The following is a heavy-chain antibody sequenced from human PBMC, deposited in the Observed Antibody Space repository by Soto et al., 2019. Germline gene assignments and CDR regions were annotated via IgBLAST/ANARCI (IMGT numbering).Heavy chain of an antibody. D-gene: IGHD1-7*01. CDR3: AKDKRYNWNFFGPDPFDY. CDR2: ISYDGSNK. V-gene: IGHV3-30*18. Sequence: GGSVRLSCAASGFTFSSYGMHWVRQAPGKGLEWVAVISYDGSNKYYADSVKGRFTISRDNSKNTLYLQMNSLRAEDTAVYYCAKDKRYNWNFFGPDPFDYWGQGTLVTVSS. CDR1: GFTFSSYG. J-gene: IGHJ4*02.